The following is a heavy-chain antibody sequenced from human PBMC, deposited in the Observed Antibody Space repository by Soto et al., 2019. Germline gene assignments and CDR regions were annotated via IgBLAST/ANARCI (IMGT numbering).Heavy chain of an antibody. CDR2: IIPIFGTA. Sequence: SVKVSCKASGRTFSSYAISWVRQAPGQGLEWMGGIIPIFGTANYAQKFQCRVTITADESTSTAYMELSSLRSEDTAVYYCARITNYYDSSGYYSQYFDYWGQGTLVTVSS. CDR1: GRTFSSYA. CDR3: ARITNYYDSSGYYSQYFDY. V-gene: IGHV1-69*13. D-gene: IGHD3-22*01. J-gene: IGHJ4*02.